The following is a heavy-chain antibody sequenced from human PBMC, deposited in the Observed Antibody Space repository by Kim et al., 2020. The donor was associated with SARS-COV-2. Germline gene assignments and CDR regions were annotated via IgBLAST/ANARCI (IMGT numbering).Heavy chain of an antibody. D-gene: IGHD3-10*01. J-gene: IGHJ5*02. CDR3: TTLSYLVRGVTGGKWFDP. CDR2: LKSKIDGGTT. V-gene: IGHV3-15*01. Sequence: GGSLRLSCAASGFSFNKAWMNWVRQSPGKGLEWIGRLKSKIDGGTTDYAAPVKDSITISRDDSKNTLYLEMTGLKTEDTAVYYCTTLSYLVRGVTGGKWFDPWGQGTLVTVSS. CDR1: GFSFNKAW.